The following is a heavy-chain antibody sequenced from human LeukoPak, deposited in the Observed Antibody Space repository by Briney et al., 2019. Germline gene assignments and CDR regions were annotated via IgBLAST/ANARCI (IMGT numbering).Heavy chain of an antibody. J-gene: IGHJ3*02. D-gene: IGHD2-15*01. CDR1: GFTFSSYA. Sequence: AGGSLRLSCAASGFTFSSYAMSWVRQAPGKGLEWVSAISGSGGSTYYADSVKGRFTISRDNSKNTLYLQMNSLRAEDTAVYYCARACSGGSCYGAFDIWGQGTMVTVSS. CDR2: ISGSGGST. CDR3: ARACSGGSCYGAFDI. V-gene: IGHV3-23*01.